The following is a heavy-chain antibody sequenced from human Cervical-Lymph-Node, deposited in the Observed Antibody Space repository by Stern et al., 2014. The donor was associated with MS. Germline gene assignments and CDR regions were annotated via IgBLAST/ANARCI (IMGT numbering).Heavy chain of an antibody. Sequence: EVQLVEYGGGLVQPGGSLRLSCEASGFPVGASYMNWVRQAPGKGLEWVSRIHTVGTTHYADSVKGRFTISRANAKNALYLQMDRLTVEDTAVYYCAIEIAGRRFEDWGRGTLVAVSP. CDR3: AIEIAGRRFED. D-gene: IGHD6-6*01. CDR1: GFPVGASY. CDR2: IHTVGTT. V-gene: IGHV3-66*01. J-gene: IGHJ4*02.